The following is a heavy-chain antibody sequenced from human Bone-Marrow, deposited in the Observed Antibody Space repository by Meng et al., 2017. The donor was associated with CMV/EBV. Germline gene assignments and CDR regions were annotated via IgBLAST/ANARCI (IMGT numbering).Heavy chain of an antibody. CDR2: IYYSGST. V-gene: IGHV4-59*12. Sequence: SETLSLTCTVSGGSISSYYWSWIRQPPGKGLEWIGYIYYSGSTNYNPSLKSRVTISVDTSKNQISLKLSSVTAADTAVCYCARGESYDILTGYYPLIGAFDIWGQGTMVTVSS. D-gene: IGHD3-9*01. J-gene: IGHJ3*02. CDR3: ARGESYDILTGYYPLIGAFDI. CDR1: GGSISSYY.